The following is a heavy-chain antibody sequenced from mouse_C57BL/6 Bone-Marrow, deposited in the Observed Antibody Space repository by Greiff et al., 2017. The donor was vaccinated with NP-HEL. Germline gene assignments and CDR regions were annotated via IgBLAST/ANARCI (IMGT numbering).Heavy chain of an antibody. CDR1: GFTFSSYG. Sequence: EVKLMESGGDLVKPGGSLKLSCAASGFTFSSYGMSWVRQTPDKRLEWVATISSGGSYTYYPDSVKGRFTISRDNAKNTLYLQMSSLKSEDTAMYYCARHGDYYGSSYYYFDYWGQGTTLTVSS. CDR2: ISSGGSYT. CDR3: ARHGDYYGSSYYYFDY. D-gene: IGHD1-1*01. J-gene: IGHJ2*01. V-gene: IGHV5-6*01.